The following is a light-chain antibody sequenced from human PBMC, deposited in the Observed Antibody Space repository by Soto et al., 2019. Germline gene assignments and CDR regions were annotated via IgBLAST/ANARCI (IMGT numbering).Light chain of an antibody. CDR2: TTF. V-gene: IGKV3-20*01. CDR1: QIVDSGH. J-gene: IGKJ4*02. CDR3: QQYAGSSFT. Sequence: EIVLTQSPGTLSLSPGERATLSCRASQIVDSGHLAWYQQKPGQAPRLLIYTTFNSATGIPYRFSGSGSGTDFTLTICRLEPEDFSLYFCQQYAGSSFTFGGWCRVEIK.